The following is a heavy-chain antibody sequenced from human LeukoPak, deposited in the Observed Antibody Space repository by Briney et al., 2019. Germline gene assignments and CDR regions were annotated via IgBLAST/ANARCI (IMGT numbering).Heavy chain of an antibody. CDR2: MSYDGSNK. D-gene: IGHD1-26*01. J-gene: IGHJ4*02. V-gene: IGHV3-30*15. CDR3: ASGSYHEH. Sequence: PGGSLRLSCAASGFTFSTAAMHWVRQAPGKGLEWVAVMSYDGSNKYYADSMKGRFTLSRDNSRNTLSLQMSSLRAEDTAVYYCASGSYHEHWGQGTLVTVSS. CDR1: GFTFSTAA.